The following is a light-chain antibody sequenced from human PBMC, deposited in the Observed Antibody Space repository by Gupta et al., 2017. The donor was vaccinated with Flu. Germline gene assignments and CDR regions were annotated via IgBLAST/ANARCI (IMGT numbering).Light chain of an antibody. CDR3: QQCLNCPKT. CDR2: DAS. CDR1: QSVSAY. Sequence: ESVLTQSPATLSLSPGERATLSCRTSQSVSAYLAWYQQKPGQAPRLLIYDASNRANGIPARFSGSGSGTDFTLTISSLEPEDFAVYYCQQCLNCPKTFGQGTQLEIK. V-gene: IGKV3-11*01. J-gene: IGKJ5*01.